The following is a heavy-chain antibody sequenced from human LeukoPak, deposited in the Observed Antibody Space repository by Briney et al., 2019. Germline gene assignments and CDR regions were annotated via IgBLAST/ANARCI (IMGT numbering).Heavy chain of an antibody. CDR3: ARSFDYGDLFDY. CDR1: GGSISSYY. Sequence: SETLSLTCTVSGGSISSYYWSWIWQPPGKGLEWIGYIYYSGSTNYNPSLKSRVTISVDTSKNQFSLKLSSVTAADTAVYYCARSFDYGDLFDYWGQGTLATVSS. CDR2: IYYSGST. J-gene: IGHJ4*02. D-gene: IGHD4-17*01. V-gene: IGHV4-59*01.